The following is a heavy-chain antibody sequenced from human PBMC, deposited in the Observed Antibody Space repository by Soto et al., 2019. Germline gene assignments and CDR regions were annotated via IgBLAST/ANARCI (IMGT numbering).Heavy chain of an antibody. D-gene: IGHD6-13*01. CDR3: ARDRIYSSSWYDY. Sequence: QVQLVESGGGVVQPGRSLRLSCAASGFTFSSYAMHWVRQAPGKGLEWVAVISYDVSNKYYADSVEGRFTISRDNSKNTLYLQMNSLRAEDTAVYYCARDRIYSSSWYDYWGQGTLVTVSS. J-gene: IGHJ4*02. CDR1: GFTFSSYA. V-gene: IGHV3-30-3*01. CDR2: ISYDVSNK.